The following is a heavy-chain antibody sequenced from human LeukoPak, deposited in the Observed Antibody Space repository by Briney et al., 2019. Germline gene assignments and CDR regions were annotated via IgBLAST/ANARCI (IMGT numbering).Heavy chain of an antibody. CDR3: ARPQDYYYYYMDV. V-gene: IGHV4-39*07. J-gene: IGHJ6*03. Sequence: PSETLSLTCTVSGGSVSRSPYYWGWIRQPPGKGLEWIGNIYYSGSTYYNPSLKSRVTISVDTSKNQFSLKVTSVTAADTAVYYCARPQDYYYYYMDVWGKGTTVTVSS. CDR1: GGSVSRSPYY. CDR2: IYYSGST.